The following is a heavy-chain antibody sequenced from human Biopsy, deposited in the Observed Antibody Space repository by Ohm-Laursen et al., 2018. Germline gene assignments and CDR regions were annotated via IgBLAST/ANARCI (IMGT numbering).Heavy chain of an antibody. D-gene: IGHD6-19*01. CDR3: ALQSVAQMKNFDY. Sequence: AAVKVSCKASGFSFTGYYIHWVRQAPGQGLEWMGWISPKSGGTNYAQKFQGNITMTKNTSMSTAYMEMSRLRSDDTAVYYCALQSVAQMKNFDYWGQGTLVTVSS. CDR1: GFSFTGYY. J-gene: IGHJ4*02. CDR2: ISPKSGGT. V-gene: IGHV1-2*02.